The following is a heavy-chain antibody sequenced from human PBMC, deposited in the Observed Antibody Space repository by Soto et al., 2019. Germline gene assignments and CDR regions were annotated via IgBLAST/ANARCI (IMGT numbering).Heavy chain of an antibody. D-gene: IGHD2-2*01. CDR2: ISAYNGNT. J-gene: IGHJ6*02. CDR3: ARVSSPRPVAAMRTNYYYYGMDV. V-gene: IGHV1-18*01. Sequence: GASVKVSCKASGYTFTSYGISWVRQAPGQGLEWMGWISAYNGNTNYAQKLQGRVTMTTDTSTSTAYMELRSLRSDDTAVYYCARVSSPRPVAAMRTNYYYYGMDVWGQGTTVTVSS. CDR1: GYTFTSYG.